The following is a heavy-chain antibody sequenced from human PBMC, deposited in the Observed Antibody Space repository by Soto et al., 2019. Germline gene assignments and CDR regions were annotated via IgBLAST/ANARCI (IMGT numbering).Heavy chain of an antibody. CDR1: GYSFTSYW. CDR3: ARRIAAVEYFDY. CDR2: IYPDDSDT. J-gene: IGHJ4*02. D-gene: IGHD6-13*01. V-gene: IGHV5-51*01. Sequence: GESLKISCKGFGYSFTSYWIGWVRQMPGKGLEWMGIIYPDDSDTRYSPSFQGQVTISVDKSISTAYLQWNSLKASDTAMYYCARRIAAVEYFDYWAQGTLVTVSS.